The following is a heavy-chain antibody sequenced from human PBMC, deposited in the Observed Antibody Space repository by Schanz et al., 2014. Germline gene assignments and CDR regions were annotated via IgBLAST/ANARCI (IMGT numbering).Heavy chain of an antibody. J-gene: IGHJ3*01. D-gene: IGHD3-9*01. V-gene: IGHV1-18*01. CDR3: ARETTIITGGAFDV. CDR1: GGTFSSST. Sequence: QVQLVQSGAEVKKPGFSVKVSCKASGGTFSSSTLTWVRQAPGQGLEWMGWISAYNGHTTYAQKFQGRVTMTTDTSTSTAYMELRSLISDDTAVYYCARETTIITGGAFDVWGQGTMVTVSS. CDR2: ISAYNGHT.